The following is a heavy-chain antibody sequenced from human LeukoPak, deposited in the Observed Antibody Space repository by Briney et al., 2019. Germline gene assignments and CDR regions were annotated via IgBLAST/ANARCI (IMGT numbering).Heavy chain of an antibody. V-gene: IGHV1-69*05. CDR2: IIPIFGTA. CDR3: ASSDYDSSGYYCPYCFDY. D-gene: IGHD3-22*01. J-gene: IGHJ4*02. CDR1: GGTFSSYA. Sequence: SVKVSCXASGGTFSSYAISWVRQAPGQGLEWMGEIIPIFGTANYAQKFQGRVTITTDESTSTAYMELSSLRSEDTAVYYCASSDYDSSGYYCPYCFDYWGQGTLVTVSS.